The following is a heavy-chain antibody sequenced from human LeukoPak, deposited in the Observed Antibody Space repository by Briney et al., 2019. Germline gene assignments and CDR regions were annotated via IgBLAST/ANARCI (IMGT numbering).Heavy chain of an antibody. CDR3: AIGDFWSGIGY. CDR1: GGSFSGYY. J-gene: IGHJ4*02. V-gene: IGHV4-34*01. D-gene: IGHD3-3*01. CDR2: INHSGST. Sequence: SETLSLTCAVYGGSFSGYYWSWIRQPPGKGLEWIGEINHSGSTNYNPSLKSRVTISVDTSKNQFSLKLRSVTAADTAVYSCAIGDFWSGIGYWGQGTLVTVSS.